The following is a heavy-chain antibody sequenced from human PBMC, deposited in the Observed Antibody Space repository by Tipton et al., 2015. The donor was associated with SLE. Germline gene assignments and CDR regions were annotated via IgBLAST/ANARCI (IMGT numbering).Heavy chain of an antibody. CDR3: ARGIGAFDI. J-gene: IGHJ3*02. CDR2: INHSGRI. CDR1: GGSFSGYY. V-gene: IGHV4-34*01. Sequence: TLSLTCAVYGGSFSGYYWSWIRQPPGRGLEWIGEINHSGRINYKSSLKSRVTISVDTSKNQFSLKLSSVTAADTAVYYCARGIGAFDIWGQGTMVTVSS.